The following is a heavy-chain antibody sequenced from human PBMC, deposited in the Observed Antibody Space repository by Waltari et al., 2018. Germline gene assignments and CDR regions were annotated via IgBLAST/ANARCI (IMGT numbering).Heavy chain of an antibody. J-gene: IGHJ4*02. CDR2: INAGNGNT. CDR3: ARGATVTTIPTGFDY. D-gene: IGHD4-17*01. Sequence: QVQLVQSGAEVKKPGASVKVSCKASGYTFTSYAMHWVRQAPGQRLEWMGWINAGNGNTKYSQKFQGRVTITRDTSASTAYMELSSLRSEDTAVYYCARGATVTTIPTGFDYWGQGTLVTVSS. CDR1: GYTFTSYA. V-gene: IGHV1-3*01.